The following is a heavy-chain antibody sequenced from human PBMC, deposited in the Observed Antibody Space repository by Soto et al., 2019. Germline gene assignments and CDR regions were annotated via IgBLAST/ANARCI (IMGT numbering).Heavy chain of an antibody. V-gene: IGHV3-33*01. Sequence: QVQLVESGGGVVQPGRSLRLSCAASGLTFSNYGMHWVRQAPGKGLEWVAVTWSDGSNKYYADPVKGRFTISRDNAKNTLYLQMNSLSAEDTAVYYCAIGGFTFDTWGQGNLVTVSS. CDR1: GLTFSNYG. CDR2: TWSDGSNK. J-gene: IGHJ4*02. CDR3: AIGGFTFDT. D-gene: IGHD3-10*01.